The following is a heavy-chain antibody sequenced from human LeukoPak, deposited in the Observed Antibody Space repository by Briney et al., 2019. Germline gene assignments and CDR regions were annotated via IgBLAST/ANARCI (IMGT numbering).Heavy chain of an antibody. CDR1: GGTFSSYA. CDR2: IIPIFGTA. D-gene: IGHD3-3*01. J-gene: IGHJ6*03. V-gene: IGHV1-69*05. CDR3: ARSKALTTPYMDV. Sequence: ASVKVSCKASGGTFSSYAISWVRQAPGQGLEWMGGIIPIFGTANYAQKFQGRVTVTTDESTSTAYMELSSLRSEDTAVYYCARSKALTTPYMDVWGKGTTVTVSS.